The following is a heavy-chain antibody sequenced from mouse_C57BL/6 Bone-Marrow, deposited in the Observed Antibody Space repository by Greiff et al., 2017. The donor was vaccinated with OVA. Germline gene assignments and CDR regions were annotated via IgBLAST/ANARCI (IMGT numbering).Heavy chain of an antibody. V-gene: IGHV2-5*01. CDR3: PKNPSITTVVAENWYFDV. CDR2: IWRGGST. CDR1: GFSLTSYG. J-gene: IGHJ1*03. D-gene: IGHD1-1*01. Sequence: VQLQQSGPGLVQPSQSLSITCTVSGFSLTSYGVHWVRQSPGKGLEWLGVIWRGGSTDYNAAFMSRLSITKDNSKSQVFFKMNSLQADDTAIYYCPKNPSITTVVAENWYFDVWGTGTTVTVSS.